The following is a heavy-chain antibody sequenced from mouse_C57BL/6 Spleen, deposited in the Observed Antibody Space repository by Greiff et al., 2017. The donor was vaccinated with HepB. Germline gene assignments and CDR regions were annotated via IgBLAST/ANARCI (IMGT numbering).Heavy chain of an antibody. Sequence: VQLKESGAELVRPGASVKLSCTASGFNIKDDYMHWVKQRPEQGLEWIGWIDPENGDTEYASKFQGKATITADTSSNTAYLQLSSLTSEDTAVYYCTKEHGDYWGQGTSVTVSS. CDR2: IDPENGDT. CDR3: TKEHGDY. V-gene: IGHV14-4*01. CDR1: GFNIKDDY. J-gene: IGHJ4*01.